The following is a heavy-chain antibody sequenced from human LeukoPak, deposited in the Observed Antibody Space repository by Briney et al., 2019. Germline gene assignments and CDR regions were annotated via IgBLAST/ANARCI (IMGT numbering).Heavy chain of an antibody. J-gene: IGHJ4*02. V-gene: IGHV3-30*03. D-gene: IGHD1-26*01. Sequence: GGSLRLSCAASGFTFSTFGMHWVRQAPGKGLEWVAVISYEGSNKYYADSVKGRFTISRDNAKNSLYLQMNSLRAEDTAVYYCARVSGSYGDSAYWGQGTLVTVSS. CDR2: ISYEGSNK. CDR3: ARVSGSYGDSAY. CDR1: GFTFSTFG.